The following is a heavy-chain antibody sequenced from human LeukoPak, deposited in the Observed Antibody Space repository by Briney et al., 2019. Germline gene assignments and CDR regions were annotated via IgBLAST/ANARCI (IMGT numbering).Heavy chain of an antibody. D-gene: IGHD3-10*01. Sequence: PGRSLRPSCAADGFTFSTNGTHWVSQAPGKGMEWVAVIWYEGSNKYYADSVKGRFTISRDNSKNTLYLQMNSLRAEDTAVYYCAREGDQGWFDPWGQGTLVTVSS. CDR1: GFTFSTNG. CDR2: IWYEGSNK. V-gene: IGHV3-33*01. CDR3: AREGDQGWFDP. J-gene: IGHJ5*02.